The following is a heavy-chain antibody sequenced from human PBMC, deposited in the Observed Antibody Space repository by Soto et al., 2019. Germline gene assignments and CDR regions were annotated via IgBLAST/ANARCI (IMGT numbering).Heavy chain of an antibody. V-gene: IGHV4-61*01. CDR3: ARTPNIQLWTRGYFDL. Sequence: PSETLSLTCTVSGGSVSSGSYYWSWIRHPPGKGLEWIGYIYYSGSTNYNPSLKSRVTISVDTSKNQFSLKLSSVTAADTAVYYCARTPNIQLWTRGYFDLWGRGTLVTVSS. CDR2: IYYSGST. J-gene: IGHJ2*01. D-gene: IGHD5-18*01. CDR1: GGSVSSGSYY.